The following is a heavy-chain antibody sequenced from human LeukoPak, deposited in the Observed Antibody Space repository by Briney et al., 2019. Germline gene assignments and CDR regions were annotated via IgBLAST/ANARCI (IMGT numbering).Heavy chain of an antibody. J-gene: IGHJ4*02. D-gene: IGHD3-3*01. CDR3: ARSHYDFWSGYSPFDY. Sequence: GGSLRLSCAASGFTVSSNYMSWVRQAPGKGLEWVSVIYSGGSSYYADSVKGRFTISRDNSKNTLYLQMNSLRAEDTAVYYCARSHYDFWSGYSPFDYWGQGTLVTVSS. CDR1: GFTVSSNY. V-gene: IGHV3-66*02. CDR2: IYSGGSS.